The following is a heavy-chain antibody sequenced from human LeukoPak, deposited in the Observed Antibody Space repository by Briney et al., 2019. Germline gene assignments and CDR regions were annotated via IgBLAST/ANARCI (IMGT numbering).Heavy chain of an antibody. Sequence: SETLSLTCTVSGGSISSGGYYWNWIRQHPEKGLEWIGYIYYSGSTYYNPSLKSRVTISVDTSKNQFSLKLSSVTAADTAVYYCARERGTRGYSYGFDYWGQGTLVTVSS. D-gene: IGHD5-18*01. CDR1: GGSISSGGYY. V-gene: IGHV4-31*03. CDR2: IYYSGST. CDR3: ARERGTRGYSYGFDY. J-gene: IGHJ4*02.